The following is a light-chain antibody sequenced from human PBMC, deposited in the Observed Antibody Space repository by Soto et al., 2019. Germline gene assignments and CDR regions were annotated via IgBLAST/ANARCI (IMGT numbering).Light chain of an antibody. V-gene: IGKV1-9*01. CDR1: PGIANY. CDR3: QQLNSYPPWT. CDR2: GAS. J-gene: IGKJ1*01. Sequence: IQLTQSPSSLSASVGDRVTITCRASPGIANYLAWYQQKPGTAPKLLIFGASTLQTGVPSRFSGSGSGTEFTLTISSLQPEDFATYYCQQLNSYPPWTFGQGTKVEIK.